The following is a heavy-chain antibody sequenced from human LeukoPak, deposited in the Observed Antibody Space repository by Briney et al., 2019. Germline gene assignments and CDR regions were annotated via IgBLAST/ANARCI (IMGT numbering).Heavy chain of an antibody. V-gene: IGHV3-21*01. CDR3: ARDSVVVAGYYYYYGMDV. CDR1: GFTFSSYA. J-gene: IGHJ6*02. D-gene: IGHD2-21*01. Sequence: PGGSLRLSCAASGFTFSSYAMSWVRQAPGKGLEWLSSISSSSSYIYYADSVKGRFTISRDNAKNSLYLQMNSLRAEDTAVYYCARDSVVVAGYYYYYGMDVWGQGTTVTVSS. CDR2: ISSSSSYI.